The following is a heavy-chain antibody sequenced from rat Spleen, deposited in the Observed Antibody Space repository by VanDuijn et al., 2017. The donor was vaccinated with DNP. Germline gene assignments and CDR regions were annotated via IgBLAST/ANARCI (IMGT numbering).Heavy chain of an antibody. CDR2: ISYSCTT. Sequence: VLLRESGPGLVKPSQSLSLTCSVTGSSITRTYWGWTRKFPGNKMEYIGHISYSCTTNYNPSLKSRFSITRDTSKNQFFLHLNSATTDDTATYYCARWSRYFDYWGQGVMVTVSS. CDR1: GSSITRTY. V-gene: IGHV3-1*01. CDR3: ARWSRYFDY. J-gene: IGHJ2*01.